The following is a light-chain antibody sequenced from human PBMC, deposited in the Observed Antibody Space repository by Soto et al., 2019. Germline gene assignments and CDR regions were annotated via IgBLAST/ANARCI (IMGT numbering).Light chain of an antibody. CDR1: QDISNH. Sequence: DIQMTQSPSSLSASVGDRVTITCRASQDISNHLAWFQQKPGKAPKSLIYDASSLQSGVPSNFSGSASGTHFTLSVSSLQPEDCATYYCQQYHNYPVTFGGGTKVEI. J-gene: IGKJ4*01. CDR2: DAS. CDR3: QQYHNYPVT. V-gene: IGKV1-16*02.